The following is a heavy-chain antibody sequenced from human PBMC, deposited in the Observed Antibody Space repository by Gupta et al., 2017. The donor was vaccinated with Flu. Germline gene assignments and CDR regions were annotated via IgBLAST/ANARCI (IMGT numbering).Heavy chain of an antibody. D-gene: IGHD6-6*01. CDR1: GFAFSDHY. V-gene: IGHV3-72*01. CDR2: IRNKANSHTT. J-gene: IGHJ4*02. Sequence: EVQVVESGGGLVQPGGSLRLSCAASGFAFSDHYRAWVRQAPGKGLEWVGLIRNKANSHTTEYAASLKGRFTISRDDSKNSVYLQMNSLKTEDTAVYYCTRSITAWPFDYWGQGTLVTVSS. CDR3: TRSITAWPFDY.